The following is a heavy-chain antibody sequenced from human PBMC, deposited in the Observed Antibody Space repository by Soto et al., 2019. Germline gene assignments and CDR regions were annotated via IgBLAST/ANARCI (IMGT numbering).Heavy chain of an antibody. CDR2: VSHDGRYT. V-gene: IGHV3-30*18. Sequence: PGGSLRLSCAASGFTFSDYAMHWVRQAPGKGLEWVAVVSHDGRYTHYADSVKGRFTISRDSSKNTVYLEMTSLRAEDMAFYYCAKGGRQWLVTSDFNYWGQGALVTVSS. CDR3: AKGGRQWLVTSDFNY. CDR1: GFTFSDYA. D-gene: IGHD6-19*01. J-gene: IGHJ4*02.